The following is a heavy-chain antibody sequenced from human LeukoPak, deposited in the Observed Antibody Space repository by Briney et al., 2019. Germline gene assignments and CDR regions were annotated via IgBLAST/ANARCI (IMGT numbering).Heavy chain of an antibody. D-gene: IGHD3-10*01. J-gene: IGHJ4*02. CDR1: GYTFTSYA. CDR2: IIAYNGNT. Sequence: EASVKVSCKASGYTFTSYAISWVRQAPGQGLEWMGWIIAYNGNTNYAQRLQGRVTMTTDTSTSTAYMELRSLRSDDTAVYYCARGDYYGSGSYYKKTVDYWGQGTLVTVSS. CDR3: ARGDYYGSGSYYKKTVDY. V-gene: IGHV1-18*01.